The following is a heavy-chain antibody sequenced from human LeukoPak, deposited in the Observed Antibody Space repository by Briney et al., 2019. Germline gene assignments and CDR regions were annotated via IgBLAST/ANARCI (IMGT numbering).Heavy chain of an antibody. CDR1: GFTFSNAW. V-gene: IGHV3-15*01. CDR2: IKSKTDGGTT. CDR3: AKGRPGIAAAGSRGYFDY. J-gene: IGHJ4*02. Sequence: GGSLRLSCAASGFTFSNAWMTWVRQAPGKGLEWVGRIKSKTDGGTTDYAAPVKGRFTISRDNSKNTLYLQMNSLRAEDTAVYYCAKGRPGIAAAGSRGYFDYWGQGTLVTVSS. D-gene: IGHD6-13*01.